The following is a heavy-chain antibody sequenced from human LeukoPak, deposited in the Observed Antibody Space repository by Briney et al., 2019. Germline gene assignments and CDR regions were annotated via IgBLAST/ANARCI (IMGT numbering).Heavy chain of an antibody. CDR3: ARDVGVVVVVAATAPDY. D-gene: IGHD2-15*01. CDR1: GFTFSSYA. Sequence: GGSLRLSCAASGFTFSSYAMPWVRQAPGKGLEWVAVISYDGSNKYYADSVKGRFTISRDNSKNTLYLQMNSLRAEDTAVYYCARDVGVVVVVAATAPDYWGQGTLVTVSS. V-gene: IGHV3-30-3*01. J-gene: IGHJ4*02. CDR2: ISYDGSNK.